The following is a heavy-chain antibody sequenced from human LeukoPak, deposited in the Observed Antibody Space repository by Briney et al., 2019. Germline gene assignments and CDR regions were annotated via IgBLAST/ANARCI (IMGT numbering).Heavy chain of an antibody. Sequence: SETLSLTCTVSGGSISGSSYYWGWIRQPPGKGLEWIGSIYYSGSTYYNPSLKSRVTISVDTSRNQFSLKLSSVTAADTAVYYCARFGTYWGQGTLVTVSS. CDR3: ARFGTY. D-gene: IGHD3-10*01. J-gene: IGHJ4*02. CDR1: GGSISGSSYY. CDR2: IYYSGST. V-gene: IGHV4-39*07.